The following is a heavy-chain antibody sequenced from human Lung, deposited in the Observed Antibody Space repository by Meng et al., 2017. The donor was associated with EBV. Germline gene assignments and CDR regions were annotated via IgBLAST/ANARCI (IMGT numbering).Heavy chain of an antibody. D-gene: IGHD1-14*01. Sequence: LGEPGCGLVRLGGSVRLSCAAFGFTFSRYWMHWVRQAPGKGLEWVSRTNENGAITTYADSVKGRFTNSRDNAKNTLYLQMNSLRAEDTAVYYCSRDLAGSDDFWGRGTLVTVSS. V-gene: IGHV3-74*03. CDR2: TNENGAIT. CDR1: GFTFSRYW. CDR3: SRDLAGSDDF. J-gene: IGHJ4*02.